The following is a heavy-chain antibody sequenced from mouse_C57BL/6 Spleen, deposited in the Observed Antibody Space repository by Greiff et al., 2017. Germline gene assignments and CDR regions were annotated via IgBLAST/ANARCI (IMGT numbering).Heavy chain of an antibody. CDR3: ANDGYYVGAMDY. D-gene: IGHD2-3*01. CDR1: GFTFSDYG. J-gene: IGHJ4*01. Sequence: EVKLMESGGGLVKPGGSLKLSCAASGFTFSDYGMHWVRQAPEKGLEWVAYISSGSSTIYYADTVKGRFTISRDNAKNTLFLQMTSLRSEDTAMYYCANDGYYVGAMDYWGQGTSVTVSS. V-gene: IGHV5-17*01. CDR2: ISSGSSTI.